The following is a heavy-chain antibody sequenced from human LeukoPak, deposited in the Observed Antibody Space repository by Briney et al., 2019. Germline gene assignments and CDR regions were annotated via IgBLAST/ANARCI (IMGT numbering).Heavy chain of an antibody. J-gene: IGHJ3*02. D-gene: IGHD3-22*01. CDR2: IYSGGST. V-gene: IGHV3-53*01. Sequence: GGSLRLSCAASGFTVSSNYMSWVRQAPGKGLEWVSVIYSGGSTYYADSVKGRFTISRDNSKNTLYLQMNSLRAEDTAVYYCAREYYYDSSGGRAFVIWGQGTMVTVSS. CDR3: AREYYYDSSGGRAFVI. CDR1: GFTVSSNY.